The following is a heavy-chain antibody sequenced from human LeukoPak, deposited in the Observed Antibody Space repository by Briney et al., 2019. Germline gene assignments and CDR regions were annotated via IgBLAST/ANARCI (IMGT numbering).Heavy chain of an antibody. Sequence: GGSLTLSCAVSGFTFSNYAMTWVRQAPGEGLEWVSSTDGRGDTTFYTGSVKGRFTISRDNSKNTLYLQMHSLRGEDTAIYYCAKDLSSASYPYYFDYWGQGTLVTVSS. V-gene: IGHV3-23*01. CDR2: TDGRGDTT. CDR1: GFTFSNYA. CDR3: AKDLSSASYPYYFDY. J-gene: IGHJ4*02. D-gene: IGHD6-19*01.